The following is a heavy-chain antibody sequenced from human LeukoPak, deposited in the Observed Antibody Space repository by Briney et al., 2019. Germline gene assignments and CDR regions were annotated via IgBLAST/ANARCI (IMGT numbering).Heavy chain of an antibody. CDR3: ARRGTVTTERFDY. Sequence: PSETLSLTCTVSGGXISSTGYYWGWIRQPPGKGLEWIGSIYYSGSTYYNPSLKSRVTISVDTSKNQFSLKLSSVTAADTAVYYCARRGTVTTERFDYWGQGTLVTVSS. D-gene: IGHD4-11*01. CDR2: IYYSGST. V-gene: IGHV4-39*01. CDR1: GGXISSTGYY. J-gene: IGHJ4*02.